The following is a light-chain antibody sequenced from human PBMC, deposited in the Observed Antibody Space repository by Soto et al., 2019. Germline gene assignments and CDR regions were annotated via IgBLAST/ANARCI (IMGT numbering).Light chain of an antibody. CDR1: SIDVGGYNY. V-gene: IGLV2-14*01. Sequence: QSALTQPASVSGSPGQSITISCTGTSIDVGGYNYVSWYQQHPGKAPKLMIYEVHNRPSGVSNRFSGSKSGNTASLTISGLQAEDEADYYCSSYTGSSTLVFGGGTKLTVL. CDR2: EVH. CDR3: SSYTGSSTLV. J-gene: IGLJ2*01.